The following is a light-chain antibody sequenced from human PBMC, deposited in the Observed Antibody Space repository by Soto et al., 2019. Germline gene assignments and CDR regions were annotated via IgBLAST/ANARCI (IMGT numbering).Light chain of an antibody. J-gene: IGKJ2*01. CDR2: GAS. Sequence: EIVLTQSPGTLSLSPGESATLSCRASQSVSSTYLAWYQQKPGQAPRLLIYGASSRATGIPDRFRGSGSGTDFTLTISRLAPEDFAVYYCQHYGSPYTFGQGTKLEIK. CDR3: QHYGSPYT. CDR1: QSVSSTY. V-gene: IGKV3-20*01.